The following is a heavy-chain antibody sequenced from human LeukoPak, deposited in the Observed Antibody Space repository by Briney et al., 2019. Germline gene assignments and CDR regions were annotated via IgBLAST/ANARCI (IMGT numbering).Heavy chain of an antibody. CDR3: ARGRIAVAGTRYYYYYGMDV. V-gene: IGHV4-34*01. Sequence: PSETLSLTCAVYGGSFSGYYWSWIRQPPGKGLEWIGEINHSGSTNYNPSLKSRVTISVDTSKNQFSLKLSSVTAADTAVYYCARGRIAVAGTRYYYYYGMDVWGQGTTVTVSS. J-gene: IGHJ6*02. CDR2: INHSGST. D-gene: IGHD6-19*01. CDR1: GGSFSGYY.